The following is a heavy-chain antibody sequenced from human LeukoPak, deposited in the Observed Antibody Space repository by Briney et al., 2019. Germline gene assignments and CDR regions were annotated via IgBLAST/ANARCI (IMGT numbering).Heavy chain of an antibody. Sequence: GGSLRLSCAASGFTFSNAWMNWVRQAPGKGLEWVGRIKSKADGGTTEYAAPVKGRFTISRDDSKNTLYLQMNSLNTEDTAVYYCATEYGIWGSYFDYWGQGTLVTVSS. CDR2: IKSKADGGTT. CDR1: GFTFSNAW. V-gene: IGHV3-15*01. D-gene: IGHD2-8*01. CDR3: ATEYGIWGSYFDY. J-gene: IGHJ4*02.